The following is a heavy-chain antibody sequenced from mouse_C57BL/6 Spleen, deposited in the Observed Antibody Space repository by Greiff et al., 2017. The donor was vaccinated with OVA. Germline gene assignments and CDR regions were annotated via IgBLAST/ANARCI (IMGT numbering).Heavy chain of an antibody. J-gene: IGHJ2*01. Sequence: VQLQQPGAELVMPGASVKLSCKASGYTFTSYWMHWVKLRPGQGLEWIGEIDPSDSYTNYNQKFKGKSTLTVDKSSSTAYMQLSSLTSEDSAVYYCARKRDGGGNPLDNWGQGTTLTVSS. D-gene: IGHD1-1*02. V-gene: IGHV1-69*01. CDR1: GYTFTSYW. CDR3: ARKRDGGGNPLDN. CDR2: IDPSDSYT.